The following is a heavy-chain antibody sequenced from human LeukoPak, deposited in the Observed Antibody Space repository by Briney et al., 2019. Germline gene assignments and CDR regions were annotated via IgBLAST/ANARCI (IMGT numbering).Heavy chain of an antibody. CDR2: MNPNSGNT. CDR1: GYTFTNYD. CDR3: AREGFDY. Sequence: ASVKVSCKASGYTFTNYDINWVRQATGQGLEWMGYMNPNSGNTGYAQKFQGRVTITKNTSVSTAYMELSSLRSEDTAVYYCAREGFDYWGQGTLVTVSS. J-gene: IGHJ4*02. V-gene: IGHV1-8*01.